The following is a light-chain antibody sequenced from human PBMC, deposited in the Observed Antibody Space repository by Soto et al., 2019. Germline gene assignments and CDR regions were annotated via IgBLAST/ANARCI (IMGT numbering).Light chain of an antibody. CDR1: QDINNY. Sequence: DVLMTQSPSSLSASVGDRVTITCQASQDINNYLNWYQQKPGKAPKLLIYDASNLETGVPLRFSGSGSGTEFTFTISSLQPEDIATYYCQQCDKFPFTFGQGTKREMK. J-gene: IGKJ2*01. CDR2: DAS. V-gene: IGKV1-33*01. CDR3: QQCDKFPFT.